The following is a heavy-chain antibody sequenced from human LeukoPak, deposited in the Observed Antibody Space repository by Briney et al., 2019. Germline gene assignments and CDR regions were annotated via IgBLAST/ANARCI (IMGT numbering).Heavy chain of an antibody. CDR1: GFTFSSYA. Sequence: PGGSLRLSCAASGFTFSSYAMHWVRQAPGKGLEWVAVISYDGSNKYYADSVKGRFTISRDNSKNTLYLQMNSLRAEDTAVYYCASFGDEVAGYDAFDIWGQGTMVTVSS. CDR3: ASFGDEVAGYDAFDI. V-gene: IGHV3-30-3*01. CDR2: ISYDGSNK. D-gene: IGHD6-19*01. J-gene: IGHJ3*02.